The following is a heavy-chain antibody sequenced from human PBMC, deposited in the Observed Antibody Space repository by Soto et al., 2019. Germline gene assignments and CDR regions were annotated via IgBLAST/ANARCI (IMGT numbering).Heavy chain of an antibody. Sequence: GGSLGLSCAASGFTFSTYGMHWVRQTPGKGLEWVAVISYDGTNKFYSDSVKGRFTISRDNFKNTLTLQMNSLRADDTAVYSCAKDLQSYGDYDYYCYGMDVWGLGTRVTVSS. CDR3: AKDLQSYGDYDYYCYGMDV. CDR1: GFTFSTYG. CDR2: ISYDGTNK. J-gene: IGHJ6*02. V-gene: IGHV3-30*18. D-gene: IGHD4-17*01.